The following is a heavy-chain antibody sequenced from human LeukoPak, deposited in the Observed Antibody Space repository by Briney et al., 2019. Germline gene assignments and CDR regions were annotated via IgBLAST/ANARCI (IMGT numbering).Heavy chain of an antibody. Sequence: ASVKVSCKASGYTFSSYGMNWVRQAPGQGLEWMGWINTNTGNPTYAQGFTGRFVFSLDTSVSTAYLQISSLKAEDTAVYYCARDRTYYYDIAQDYWGQGTLVTVSS. CDR2: INTNTGNP. J-gene: IGHJ4*02. D-gene: IGHD3-22*01. CDR1: GYTFSSYG. CDR3: ARDRTYYYDIAQDY. V-gene: IGHV7-4-1*02.